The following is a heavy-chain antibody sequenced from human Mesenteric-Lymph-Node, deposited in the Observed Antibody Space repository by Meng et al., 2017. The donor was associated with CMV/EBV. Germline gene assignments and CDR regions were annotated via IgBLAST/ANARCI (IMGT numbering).Heavy chain of an antibody. J-gene: IGHJ4*02. V-gene: IGHV3-30-3*01. CDR3: ARGRGSGSSDY. CDR1: GFTVSSNY. CDR2: ISYDGSNK. D-gene: IGHD3-10*01. Sequence: GGSLRLSCAASGFTVSSNYMSWVRQAPGKGLEWVAVISYDGSNKYYADSVKGRFTISRDNAKKTLYLQMDGLRAEDAAVYYCARGRGSGSSDYWGQGTLVTVSS.